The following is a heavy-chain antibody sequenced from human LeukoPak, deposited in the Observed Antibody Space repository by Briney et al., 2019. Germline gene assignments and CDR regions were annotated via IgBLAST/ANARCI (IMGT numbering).Heavy chain of an antibody. J-gene: IGHJ5*02. V-gene: IGHV4-30-4*08. Sequence: SQTLSLTCTVSGGSISSGDYYWSWIRQPPGKGLEWLGYIYYSGSTYYNPSLKSRVTISVDTSKNQFSLKLSSVTAADTAVYYCARYSGSQNGFDPWGQGTLVTVSS. CDR1: GGSISSGDYY. D-gene: IGHD2-15*01. CDR2: IYYSGST. CDR3: ARYSGSQNGFDP.